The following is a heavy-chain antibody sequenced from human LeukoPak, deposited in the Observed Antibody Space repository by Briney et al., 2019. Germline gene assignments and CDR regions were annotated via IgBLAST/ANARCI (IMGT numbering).Heavy chain of an antibody. J-gene: IGHJ6*03. Sequence: SETLSLTCAVYGGSFSGYCWSWIRQPPGKGLEWIGEINHSGSTNYNPSLKSRVTISVDTSKNQFSLKLSSVTAADTAVYYCARGNRGVMLYYYYMDVWGKGTTVTVSS. CDR3: ARGNRGVMLYYYYMDV. CDR2: INHSGST. V-gene: IGHV4-34*01. CDR1: GGSFSGYC. D-gene: IGHD3-16*01.